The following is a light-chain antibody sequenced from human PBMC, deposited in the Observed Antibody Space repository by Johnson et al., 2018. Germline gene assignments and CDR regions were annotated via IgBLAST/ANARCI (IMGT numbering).Light chain of an antibody. V-gene: IGLV1-51*02. CDR1: SSNIGNNY. Sequence: QSVLTQPPSVSAAPGQKVTISCSGSSSNIGNNYVSWYQQLPGTAPKLLIYENNKRPSGIPDRFSGSKSGTSATLGITGLYTGDEADYYCGTWDSSLSAGNVFGTGTKVTVL. CDR2: ENN. CDR3: GTWDSSLSAGNV. J-gene: IGLJ1*01.